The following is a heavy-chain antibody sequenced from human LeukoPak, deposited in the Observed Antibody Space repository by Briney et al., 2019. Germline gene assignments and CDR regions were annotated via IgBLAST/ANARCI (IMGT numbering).Heavy chain of an antibody. CDR2: IIPIFGTA. V-gene: IGHV1-69*13. Sequence: SVKVSCTASGGTFSSYAISWVRQAPGQGLEWMGGIIPIFGTANYAQKFQGRVTITADESTSTAYTELSSLRSEDTAVYYCASAPIRYCSGGSCRYYFDYWGQGTLVTVSS. CDR3: ASAPIRYCSGGSCRYYFDY. J-gene: IGHJ4*02. CDR1: GGTFSSYA. D-gene: IGHD2-15*01.